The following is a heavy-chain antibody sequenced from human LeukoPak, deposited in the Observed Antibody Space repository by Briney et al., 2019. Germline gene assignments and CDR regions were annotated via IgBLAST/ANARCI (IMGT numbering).Heavy chain of an antibody. V-gene: IGHV3-23*01. CDR1: GFTFSSYA. CDR2: ISGSGGST. D-gene: IGHD6-19*01. CDR3: ARGPVSSSGFFGY. J-gene: IGHJ4*02. Sequence: GGSLRLSCAASGFTFSSYAMSWVRQAPGKGLEWVSAISGSGGSTYYADSVKGRFTISRDNSKNTLYLQMNSPRAEDTAVYYCARGPVSSSGFFGYWGQGILVTVSS.